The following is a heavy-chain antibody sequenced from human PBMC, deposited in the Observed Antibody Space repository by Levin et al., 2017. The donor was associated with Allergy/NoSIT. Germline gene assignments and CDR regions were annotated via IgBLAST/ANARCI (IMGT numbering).Heavy chain of an antibody. D-gene: IGHD3-10*01. V-gene: IGHV1-2*02. CDR3: ARDRGHAPRTVITIVRGVIIHDAFDI. Sequence: ASVKVSCKASGYTFTGYYMHWVRQAPGQGLEWMGWINPNSGGTNYAQKFQGRVTMTRDTSISTAYMELSRLRSDDTAVYYCARDRGHAPRTVITIVRGVIIHDAFDIWGQGTMVTVSS. J-gene: IGHJ3*02. CDR2: INPNSGGT. CDR1: GYTFTGYY.